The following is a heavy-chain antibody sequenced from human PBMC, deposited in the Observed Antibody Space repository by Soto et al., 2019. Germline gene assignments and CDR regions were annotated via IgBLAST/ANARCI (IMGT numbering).Heavy chain of an antibody. J-gene: IGHJ4*02. V-gene: IGHV4-39*02. D-gene: IGHD3-10*01. CDR2: MYHTGNT. CDR3: ARLKHYSGSGSFPDY. CDR1: GGSMISGIYY. Sequence: SETLSLTCTVSGGSMISGIYYWGWIRQPPGKGLEWIGSMYHTGNTYYSPSLKSRLTMSVDTSKTHFSLKLSSVTAADTAVYYCARLKHYSGSGSFPDYWGQGTLVTVSS.